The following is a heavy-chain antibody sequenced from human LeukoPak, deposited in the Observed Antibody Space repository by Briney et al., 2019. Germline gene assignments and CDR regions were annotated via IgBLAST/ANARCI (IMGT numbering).Heavy chain of an antibody. V-gene: IGHV1-2*02. CDR1: GYTFTEHF. CDR3: ATTLNVRTPGTILDDSPAYWFFDL. D-gene: IGHD6-13*01. CDR2: IHPASANT. J-gene: IGHJ2*01. Sequence: ASVKVSCKASGYTFTEHFIHWVRQAPGQGLQYMGWIHPASANTVYAQMFHGRVTLTRDTPATTTYMELSGLRSDDTAVYYCATTLNVRTPGTILDDSPAYWFFDLWGRGTLVTVSS.